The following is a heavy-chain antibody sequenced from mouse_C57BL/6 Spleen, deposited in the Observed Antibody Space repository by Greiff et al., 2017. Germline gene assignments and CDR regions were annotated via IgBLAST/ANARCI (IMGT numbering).Heavy chain of an antibody. V-gene: IGHV1-15*01. CDR3: TVYDGYSWFAY. J-gene: IGHJ3*01. CDR1: GYTFTDYE. D-gene: IGHD2-3*01. Sequence: VQLQQSGAELVRPGASVTLSCKASGYTFTDYEMHWVKQTPVHGLEWIGAIDPETGGTAYNQKFQGKAILTADKSSSTAYLELRSLTSEDSAVYYCTVYDGYSWFAYWGQGTLVTVSA. CDR2: IDPETGGT.